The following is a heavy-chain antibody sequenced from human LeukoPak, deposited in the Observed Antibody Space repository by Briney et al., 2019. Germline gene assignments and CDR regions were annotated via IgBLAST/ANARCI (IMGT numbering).Heavy chain of an antibody. CDR3: ARESYYYASGSYYMNWFDP. V-gene: IGHV4-59*01. D-gene: IGHD3-10*01. CDR2: IYYSGST. J-gene: IGHJ5*02. CDR1: GGSISSYY. Sequence: ASETLSLTCTVSGGSISSYYWSWIRQPPGKGLEWIGYIYYSGSTNYDPSLKSRVTISVDTSKIQFSLKLSSVTAADTAVYYCARESYYYASGSYYMNWFDPWGQGTLVTVSS.